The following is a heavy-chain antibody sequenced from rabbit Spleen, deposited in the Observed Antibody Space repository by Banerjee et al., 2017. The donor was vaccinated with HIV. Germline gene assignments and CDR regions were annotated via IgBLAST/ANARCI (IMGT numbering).Heavy chain of an antibody. CDR3: ARDGNSGGTWYDL. V-gene: IGHV1S45*01. Sequence: QQQLVESGGGLVQPGGSLKLSCKASGFDFSSYGVSWVRQAPGKGLEWIGCIYTSSGSTWYASWAKGRFTISKTSSTTLTLQMTSLTGADTATYFCARDGNSGGTWYDLWGQGTLVTV. CDR1: GFDFSSYG. J-gene: IGHJ4*01. D-gene: IGHD7-1*01. CDR2: IYTSSGST.